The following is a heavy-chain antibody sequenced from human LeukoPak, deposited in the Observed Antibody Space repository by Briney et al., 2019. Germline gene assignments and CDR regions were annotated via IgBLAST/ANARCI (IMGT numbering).Heavy chain of an antibody. D-gene: IGHD2-2*01. Sequence: GSRRLSCAASGFTFNTYSMNWVRQAPGKGLEWVSSISGSSTYIYYADSVKGRFTISRDNAKNSLYLQMNGLRAEDTAVYYCARTEQPTPAAINWFDPWGQGSLV. V-gene: IGHV3-21*01. CDR1: GFTFNTYS. CDR2: ISGSSTYI. J-gene: IGHJ5*02. CDR3: ARTEQPTPAAINWFDP.